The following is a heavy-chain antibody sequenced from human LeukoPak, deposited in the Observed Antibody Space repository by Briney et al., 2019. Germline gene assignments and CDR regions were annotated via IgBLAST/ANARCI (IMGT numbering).Heavy chain of an antibody. V-gene: IGHV4-31*03. D-gene: IGHD6-19*01. CDR1: GGSISISGFY. Sequence: SQTLSLTCSVSGGSISISGFYSNWIRQLPGKGLEWIGYTYNSGNTYYNPSFGSRVTISTDTSMNQFFLKSHSVTAADTAVYYCARSSGWRDAFDFWGRGTMVTVSS. CDR2: TYNSGNT. CDR3: ARSSGWRDAFDF. J-gene: IGHJ3*01.